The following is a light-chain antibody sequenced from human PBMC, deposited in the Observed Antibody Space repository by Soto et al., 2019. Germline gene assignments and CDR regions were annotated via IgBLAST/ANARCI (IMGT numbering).Light chain of an antibody. J-gene: IGKJ4*01. CDR3: QQRSNWPT. Sequence: EIVLTQSPATLSLSPGERATLSCRASQSVSSYLAWYQQKPGQAPRLLIYEASNRATGIPARFSGSGSGTDFTLTISSLEPEDFAVYYCQQRSNWPTCGGGTKVEIK. CDR1: QSVSSY. V-gene: IGKV3-11*01. CDR2: EAS.